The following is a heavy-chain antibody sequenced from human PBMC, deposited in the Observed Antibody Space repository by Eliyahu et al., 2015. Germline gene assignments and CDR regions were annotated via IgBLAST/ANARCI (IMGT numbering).Heavy chain of an antibody. Sequence: QVQLVQSGPEVKKPGASVKVXCKASGYTXTXYGXXWXRQAXGQGLEWMGXSRGYNGNTNHAQKLQGRVTMTTETSTNTASMELRSLRSDDTAVYYCARAPLRDYYDEGADYYYYMDVWGEGTTVTVSS. D-gene: IGHD3-22*01. CDR3: ARAPLRDYYDEGADYYYYMDV. J-gene: IGHJ6*03. V-gene: IGHV1-18*04. CDR2: SRGYNGNT. CDR1: GYTXTXYG.